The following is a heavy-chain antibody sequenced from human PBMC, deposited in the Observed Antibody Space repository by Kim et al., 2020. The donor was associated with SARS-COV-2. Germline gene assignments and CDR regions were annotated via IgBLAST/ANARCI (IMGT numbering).Heavy chain of an antibody. D-gene: IGHD3-22*01. V-gene: IGHV3-53*01. CDR2: IYSGGST. CDR3: ARLQYDSSGYYYPGVAGSFDP. J-gene: IGHJ5*02. Sequence: GGSLRLSCAASGFTVSSNYMSWVRQAPGKGLEWVSVIYSGGSTYYADSVKGRFTISRDNSKNTLYLQMNSLRAEDTAVYYCARLQYDSSGYYYPGVAGSFDPWGQGTLVTVSS. CDR1: GFTVSSNY.